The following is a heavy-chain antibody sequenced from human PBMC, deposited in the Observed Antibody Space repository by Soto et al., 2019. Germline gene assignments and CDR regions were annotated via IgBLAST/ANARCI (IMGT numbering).Heavy chain of an antibody. D-gene: IGHD2-15*01. CDR3: ARGCSGGSCYPSPPRLYNWFDP. V-gene: IGHV1-3*01. CDR1: GYTFTSYA. CDR2: INAGNGNT. Sequence: ASVKVSCKASGYTFTSYAMHWVRQAPGQRLEWMGWINAGNGNTKYSQKFQGRVTITRDTSASTAYMELSSLRSEDTAVYYCARGCSGGSCYPSPPRLYNWFDPWGQGTLVTVSS. J-gene: IGHJ5*02.